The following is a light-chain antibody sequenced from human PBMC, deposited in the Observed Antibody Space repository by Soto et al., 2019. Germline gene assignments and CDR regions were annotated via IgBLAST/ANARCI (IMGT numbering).Light chain of an antibody. J-gene: IGKJ1*01. CDR2: TAS. Sequence: DIQMTQSPSSLSASVGDRVTITCRASQSISTFLNWYQQKPGKAPNLLIYTASTRHGGVPSRFSGSGSGTDFTLTISSLQPEDFATYYCQQSFTAPWTFGQGTRVEIK. CDR3: QQSFTAPWT. V-gene: IGKV1-39*01. CDR1: QSISTF.